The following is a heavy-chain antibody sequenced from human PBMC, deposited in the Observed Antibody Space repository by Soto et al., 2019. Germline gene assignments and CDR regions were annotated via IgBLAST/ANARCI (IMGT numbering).Heavy chain of an antibody. Sequence: GGSLRLSCAVSGFTFSSYGMHWVRQAPGKGLEWVAVIWYDGSNKYYADSVKGRFTISRDNSKNTLYLQMNSLRAEDTAVYYCAKLGGIAAAGNVVFFDYWGQGTLVTVSS. V-gene: IGHV3-33*06. D-gene: IGHD6-13*01. J-gene: IGHJ4*02. CDR2: IWYDGSNK. CDR1: GFTFSSYG. CDR3: AKLGGIAAAGNVVFFDY.